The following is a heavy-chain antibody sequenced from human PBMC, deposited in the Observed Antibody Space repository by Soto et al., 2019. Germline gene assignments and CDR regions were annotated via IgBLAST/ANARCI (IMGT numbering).Heavy chain of an antibody. Sequence: VQLVESGGGLVQPGGSLRLSCAASGFTFSSYSMNWVRQAPGKGLEWVSYISSSSSTIYYADSVKGRFTISRDNAKNSLYLQMNSLRDEDTAVYYCATQSVIQLWSPYYYYGMDVWGQGTTVTVSS. CDR1: GFTFSSYS. D-gene: IGHD5-18*01. CDR3: ATQSVIQLWSPYYYYGMDV. CDR2: ISSSSSTI. J-gene: IGHJ6*02. V-gene: IGHV3-48*02.